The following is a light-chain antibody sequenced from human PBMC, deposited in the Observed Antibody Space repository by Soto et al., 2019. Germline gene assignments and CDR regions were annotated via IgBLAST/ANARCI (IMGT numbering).Light chain of an antibody. CDR3: QQYYTTPYT. V-gene: IGKV4-1*01. CDR2: WAS. J-gene: IGKJ2*01. CDR1: QSVLYNSNNKNY. Sequence: DIVMTQSPDSLAVSLGERATINCKSSQSVLYNSNNKNYLAWYQQKPGQPPKLLIYWASTRESGVPDRFSGSGSGTDVTLTISSLQADDVAVYYCQQYYTTPYTFGQGTKLELK.